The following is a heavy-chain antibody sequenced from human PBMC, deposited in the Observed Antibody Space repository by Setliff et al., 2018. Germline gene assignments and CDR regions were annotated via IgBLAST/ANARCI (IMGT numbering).Heavy chain of an antibody. CDR3: ARATYYYDSSGYFLDAFDI. Sequence: PGPSVKVSCKASGGTFSSYAISWVRQAPGQGLEWMGGIIPIFGTANYAQKFQGRVTITTDESTSTAYMELSSLRSEDTAVYYCARATYYYDSSGYFLDAFDIWGQGTMVTVSS. J-gene: IGHJ3*02. D-gene: IGHD3-22*01. CDR1: GGTFSSYA. V-gene: IGHV1-69*05. CDR2: IIPIFGTA.